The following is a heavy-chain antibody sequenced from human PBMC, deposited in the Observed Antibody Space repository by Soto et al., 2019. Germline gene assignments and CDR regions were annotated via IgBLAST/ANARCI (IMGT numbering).Heavy chain of an antibody. J-gene: IGHJ4*02. D-gene: IGHD2-15*01. CDR2: ISWNSGSI. Sequence: GGSLRLSCAASGFTFDDYAMHWVRQAPGKGLEWVSGISWNSGSIGYADSVKGRFTISRDNAKNSLYLQMNSLRAADTALYYCAKDRGDIVVVVAATPLGNYFDYWGQGTLVTVSS. V-gene: IGHV3-9*01. CDR1: GFTFDDYA. CDR3: AKDRGDIVVVVAATPLGNYFDY.